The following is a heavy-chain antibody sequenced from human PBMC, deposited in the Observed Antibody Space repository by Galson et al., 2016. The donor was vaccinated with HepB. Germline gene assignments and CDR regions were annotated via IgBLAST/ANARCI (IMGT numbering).Heavy chain of an antibody. V-gene: IGHV3-53*01. Sequence: FLRLSCAASGFSVSSNFVSRVRQSPGKGLEWVSVTYTGGSTYYADSVKGRFTISRDNSKNMLYLQMNSLRAEDAAVYYCARAIAAAGNFDYWGQGTLVTVSS. CDR2: TYTGGST. CDR1: GFSVSSNF. D-gene: IGHD6-13*01. J-gene: IGHJ4*02. CDR3: ARAIAAAGNFDY.